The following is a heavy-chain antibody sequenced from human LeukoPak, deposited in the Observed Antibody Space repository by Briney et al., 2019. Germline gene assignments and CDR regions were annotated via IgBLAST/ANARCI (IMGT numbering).Heavy chain of an antibody. V-gene: IGHV1-2*02. Sequence: VASVKVSCKASGYTFTGYYMHWVRQAPGQGLEWMGWINPDSGGTKYAQKFQGRVTMTRDTSISTAYMDLSRLRSEDTAVYYCARDNDSRDPPHFDYWGQGTLVTVSS. CDR3: ARDNDSRDPPHFDY. D-gene: IGHD3-16*01. J-gene: IGHJ4*02. CDR1: GYTFTGYY. CDR2: INPDSGGT.